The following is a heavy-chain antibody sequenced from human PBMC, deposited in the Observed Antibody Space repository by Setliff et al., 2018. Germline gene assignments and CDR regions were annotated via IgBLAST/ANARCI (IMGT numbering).Heavy chain of an antibody. CDR1: GYTFTSFD. J-gene: IGHJ4*02. CDR3: ARSSGPRVVLAADFDY. V-gene: IGHV1-18*01. Sequence: ASVKVSCKASGYTFTSFDISWVRQAPGQGPEWMGCISPYNGNTNYAQKFQDRVTMTTDTSTATVYMELKNLRSDDTAVYYCARSSGPRVVLAADFDYWGQGTLVTVSS. CDR2: ISPYNGNT. D-gene: IGHD5-12*01.